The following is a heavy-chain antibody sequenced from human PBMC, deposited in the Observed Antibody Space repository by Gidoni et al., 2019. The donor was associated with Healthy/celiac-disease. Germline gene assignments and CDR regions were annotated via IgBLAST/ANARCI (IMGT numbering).Heavy chain of an antibody. V-gene: IGHV3-30-3*01. CDR2: ISYDGSNK. CDR1: GFTFRSYA. Sequence: QVQLVASGGGVVQPGRSLRLSCAASGFTFRSYAMHWVRQAPGKGLEWVAVISYDGSNKDYADDVKSRFTISRDNSKNTLYLQMNSLRAEDTAVYYCARDGYCSGGSCYQDSRDAFDIWGQGTMVTVSS. D-gene: IGHD2-15*01. J-gene: IGHJ3*02. CDR3: ARDGYCSGGSCYQDSRDAFDI.